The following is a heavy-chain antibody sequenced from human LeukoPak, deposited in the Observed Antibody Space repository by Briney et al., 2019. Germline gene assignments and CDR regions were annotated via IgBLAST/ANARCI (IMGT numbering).Heavy chain of an antibody. CDR3: ASVSITVAERDYMDV. CDR1: GFPFSRYW. D-gene: IGHD6-19*01. V-gene: IGHV3-7*01. CDR2: IKQDGSEK. J-gene: IGHJ6*03. Sequence: GGSLRLSCAASGFPFSRYWMSWIRQAPGKGLEWVANIKQDGSEKYYVDSVKGRFTISRGNAKNSLSLQMNSLRAEDTAVYYCASVSITVAERDYMDVWGKGTTVTVSS.